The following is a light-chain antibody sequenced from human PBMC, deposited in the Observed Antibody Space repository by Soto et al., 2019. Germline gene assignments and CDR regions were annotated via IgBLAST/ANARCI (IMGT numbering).Light chain of an antibody. CDR2: GNS. V-gene: IGLV1-40*01. Sequence: QSVLTQPPSVSGAPGQRVTISCTGSSSNIGAGYDVHWYQQLPGTAPKLLIYGNSNRPSGVPDRFSGSKSGTSASLAITGLQAEDEADYYCQSNDSSLCGWVFGGGTKLTVL. J-gene: IGLJ3*02. CDR3: QSNDSSLCGWV. CDR1: SSNIGAGYD.